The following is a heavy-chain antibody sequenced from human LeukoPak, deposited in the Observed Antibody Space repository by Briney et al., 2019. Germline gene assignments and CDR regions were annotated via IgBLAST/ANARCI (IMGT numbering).Heavy chain of an antibody. Sequence: GGSLRLSCAASGFTFSNAWMSWVRQAPGKGREWVGRIKSKTDGGTTDYAAPVKSRFTISRDDSNNTLYLQMSSLKTEDAAVYYCTTDLIFAGAWGQGTLVTVSS. J-gene: IGHJ5*02. CDR3: TTDLIFAGA. V-gene: IGHV3-15*01. D-gene: IGHD3-10*01. CDR2: IKSKTDGGTT. CDR1: GFTFSNAW.